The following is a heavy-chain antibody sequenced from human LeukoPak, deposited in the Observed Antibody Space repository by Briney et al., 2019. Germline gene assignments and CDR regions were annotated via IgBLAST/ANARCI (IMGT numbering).Heavy chain of an antibody. Sequence: SETLSLTCTVSGGSISSYYWSWIRQPPGKGLEWIGYIYYSGSTNYSPSLKSRVTISVDTSKNQFSLKLSSVTAADTAVYYCARDTGSSSWPWGQGTLVTVSS. CDR3: ARDTGSSSWP. D-gene: IGHD6-13*01. CDR1: GGSISSYY. V-gene: IGHV4-59*01. CDR2: IYYSGST. J-gene: IGHJ5*02.